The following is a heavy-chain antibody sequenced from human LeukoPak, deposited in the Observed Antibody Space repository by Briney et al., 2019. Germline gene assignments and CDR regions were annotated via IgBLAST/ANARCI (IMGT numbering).Heavy chain of an antibody. D-gene: IGHD5-24*01. CDR1: GGSISSYY. V-gene: IGHV4-59*12. CDR3: AREGDGYNLDY. J-gene: IGHJ4*02. CDR2: IYYSGST. Sequence: PSETLSLTCTVSGGSISSYYWSWIRQPPGKGLEWIGYIYYSGSTNYNPSLKSRVTISVDTSKNQFSLKLSSVTAADTAVYYCAREGDGYNLDYWGQGTLVTVSS.